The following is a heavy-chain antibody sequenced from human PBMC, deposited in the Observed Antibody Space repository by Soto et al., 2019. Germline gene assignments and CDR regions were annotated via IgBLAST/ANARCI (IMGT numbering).Heavy chain of an antibody. D-gene: IGHD3-22*01. V-gene: IGHV1-8*01. J-gene: IGHJ5*02. CDR2: INPNSGHT. Sequence: VQLVQSGAEVRKPGASGKVSCQTSGNTFTTYDINWVRQATGQGLEWMGWINPNSGHTGYAQNFQGRVTLTRNTSISTAYMELSGLKSEDTAVYYCARDFFDDSDAYYPDHWAQGTVVTVSS. CDR1: GNTFTTYD. CDR3: ARDFFDDSDAYYPDH.